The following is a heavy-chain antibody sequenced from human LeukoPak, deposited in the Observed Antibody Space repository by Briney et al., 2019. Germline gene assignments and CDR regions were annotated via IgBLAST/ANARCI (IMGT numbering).Heavy chain of an antibody. CDR3: ARLSGLRYFDWQD. V-gene: IGHV5-51*01. J-gene: IGHJ4*02. Sequence: GESLKISCKGSGYSFTSYWIGRVRQMPGKGLEWMGIIYPGDSDTRYSPSFQGQVTIPADKSISTAYLQWSSLKASDTAMYYCARLSGLRYFDWQDWGRGTLVTVSS. CDR2: IYPGDSDT. D-gene: IGHD3-9*01. CDR1: GYSFTSYW.